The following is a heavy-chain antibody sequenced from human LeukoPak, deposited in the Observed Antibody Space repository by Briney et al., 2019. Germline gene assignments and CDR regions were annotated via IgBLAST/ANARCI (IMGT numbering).Heavy chain of an antibody. CDR3: AKRVRGFIRQRKEYYYYYYMDV. V-gene: IGHV3-23*01. CDR2: NNCNGGST. D-gene: IGHD3-10*01. J-gene: IGHJ6*03. CDR1: GFTYSSDG. Sequence: GGTLILSCAAYGFTYSSDGVSWARQAPGRGLGWVPTNNCNGGSTYYADSEKGRVPIYRDNSKNTQYQQINSRRAEDTTVDYCAKRVRGFIRQRKEYYYYYYMDVWGKGTTVTVSS.